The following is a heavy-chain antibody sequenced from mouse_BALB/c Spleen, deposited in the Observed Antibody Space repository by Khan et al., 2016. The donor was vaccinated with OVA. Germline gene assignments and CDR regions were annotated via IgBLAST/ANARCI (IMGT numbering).Heavy chain of an antibody. CDR2: INPSTGYT. V-gene: IGHV1-7*01. CDR1: GYTFANFW. D-gene: IGHD1-1*01. J-gene: IGHJ2*01. CDR3: TRLGYSYGTTFVY. Sequence: QVQLQQSGAELAKPGASVKMSCKASGYTFANFWIHWIKQRPGQGLEWIGYINPSTGYTDYNQKFKDKATLTADKSSSTAYMQLSSLTSEDSADYYCTRLGYSYGTTFVYWGQGTTLTVSS.